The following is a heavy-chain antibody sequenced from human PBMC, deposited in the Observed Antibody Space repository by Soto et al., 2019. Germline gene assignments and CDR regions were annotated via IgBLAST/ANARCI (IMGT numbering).Heavy chain of an antibody. J-gene: IGHJ5*02. D-gene: IGHD4-17*01. Sequence: ASVKVSCKASGYTFTSYDINWVRQATGQGLEWMGWMNPNSGNTGYAQKFQGRVTMTRNTSISTAYMELSSLRSEDTAVYYCARLYGDYVIRWFDPWGQGTLVTVSS. V-gene: IGHV1-8*01. CDR1: GYTFTSYD. CDR2: MNPNSGNT. CDR3: ARLYGDYVIRWFDP.